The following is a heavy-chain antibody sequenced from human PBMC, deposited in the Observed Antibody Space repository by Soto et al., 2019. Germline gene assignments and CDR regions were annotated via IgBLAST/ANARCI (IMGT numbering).Heavy chain of an antibody. Sequence: GKSLKISCKGSGYSFTSYWIGWVRQMPGKGLEWMGIIYPGDSDTRYSPSFQGQVTISADKSISTAYLQWSSLKASDTAMYYCARRPAYCGGDGHSNYGQFGAFDIWGQGTMVTVSS. CDR3: ARRPAYCGGDGHSNYGQFGAFDI. J-gene: IGHJ3*02. D-gene: IGHD2-21*02. V-gene: IGHV5-51*01. CDR2: IYPGDSDT. CDR1: GYSFTSYW.